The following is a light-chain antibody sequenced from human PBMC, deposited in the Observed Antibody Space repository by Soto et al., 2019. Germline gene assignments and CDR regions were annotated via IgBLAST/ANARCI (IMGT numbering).Light chain of an antibody. V-gene: IGKV1-9*01. CDR1: QGISSY. CDR3: QQLKSYPLS. CDR2: DAS. Sequence: DIQLTQSPSFLSASVGDRVTITCRTSQGISSYLAWYQQKPGKAPQLLISDASTLQSGVPSRFSGSGSGTEFPLTISSLQPEDFATYYCQQLKSYPLSFGGGTKVEI. J-gene: IGKJ4*01.